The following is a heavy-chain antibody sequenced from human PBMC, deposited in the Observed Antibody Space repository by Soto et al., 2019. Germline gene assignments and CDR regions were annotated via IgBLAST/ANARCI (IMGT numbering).Heavy chain of an antibody. Sequence: PGGSLRLACAASGFSLRDYGMHWVRHAPGKGLEYVAAVSDDGSEQYYADSVRGRFTISRDNSKNTVYLQLDSLTTGDTAVYYCARDPTGGYFHYDYWGQGALVTVSS. D-gene: IGHD1-26*01. V-gene: IGHV3-30*17. CDR1: GFSLRDYG. CDR3: ARDPTGGYFHYDY. J-gene: IGHJ4*02. CDR2: VSDDGSEQ.